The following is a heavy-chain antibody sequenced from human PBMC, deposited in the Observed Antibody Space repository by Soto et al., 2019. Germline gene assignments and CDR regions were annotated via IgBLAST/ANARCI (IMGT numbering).Heavy chain of an antibody. J-gene: IGHJ6*02. CDR1: GFTFSSYG. V-gene: IGHV3-33*01. Sequence: GGSLRLSCAASGFTFSSYGMHWVRQAPGKGLEWVAVIWYDGSNKYYADSVKGRFTISRDNSKNTLYLQMNSLRAEDTAVYYCARVSLRSYYYGMDVWGQGTTVTVSS. CDR2: IWYDGSNK. CDR3: ARVSLRSYYYGMDV. D-gene: IGHD4-17*01.